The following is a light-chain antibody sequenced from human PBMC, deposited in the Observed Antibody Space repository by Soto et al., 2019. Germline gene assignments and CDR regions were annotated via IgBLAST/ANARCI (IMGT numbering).Light chain of an antibody. V-gene: IGLV1-40*01. CDR1: SSNIGACYD. CDR3: QSSDRSLSALV. J-gene: IGLJ2*01. CDR2: GNS. Sequence: QSVLTQPPSVSGAPGQRVTISCTGTSSNIGACYDVHWYQQLPGTAPKLLIYGNSNRPSGVPDRFSGSKSATSASLAITGRQAEDDADDYCQSSDRSLSALVFGGGTKLTVL.